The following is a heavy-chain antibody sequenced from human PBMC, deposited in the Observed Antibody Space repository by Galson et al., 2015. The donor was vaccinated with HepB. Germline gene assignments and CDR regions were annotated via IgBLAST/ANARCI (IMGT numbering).Heavy chain of an antibody. J-gene: IGHJ3*02. V-gene: IGHV3-15*01. CDR1: GFTFSNAW. CDR3: TTVGVQLWGSDAFDI. Sequence: SLRLSCAASGFTFSNAWMSWVRQAPGKGLEWVGRIKSKTDGGTTDYAAPVKGRFTISRDDSKNTLYLQMNSLKTEDTAVYYCTTVGVQLWGSDAFDIWGQGTMVTVSS. CDR2: IKSKTDGGTT. D-gene: IGHD5-18*01.